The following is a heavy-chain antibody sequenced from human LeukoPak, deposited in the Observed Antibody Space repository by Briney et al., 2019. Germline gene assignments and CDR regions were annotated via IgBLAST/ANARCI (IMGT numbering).Heavy chain of an antibody. J-gene: IGHJ4*02. V-gene: IGHV1-69*05. CDR2: IIPIFGTA. CDR1: GGTFSSYA. CDR3: ASGTGYCSGGSCYSFKY. Sequence: GASVKVSCKASGGTFSSYAISWVRQAPGQGLEWMGGIIPIFGTANYAQKFQGRVTITTDESTSTAYMELSSLRPEDTAVYYCASGTGYCSGGSCYSFKYWGQGTLVTVSS. D-gene: IGHD2-15*01.